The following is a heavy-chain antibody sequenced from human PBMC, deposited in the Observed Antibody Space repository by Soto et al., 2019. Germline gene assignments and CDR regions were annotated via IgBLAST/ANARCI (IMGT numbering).Heavy chain of an antibody. CDR2: ISASGGST. J-gene: IGHJ4*02. Sequence: RVSLGLSFAAPEFTFSNYFMNWVRQAPGKGLVWVSAISASGGSTYYADSVKGRFTISRDNSKNTLYLQMSSLRAEDTAVYYCAKGPRGSDYDLDYWGQGTLVTVSS. V-gene: IGHV3-23*01. D-gene: IGHD1-26*01. CDR3: AKGPRGSDYDLDY. CDR1: EFTFSNYF.